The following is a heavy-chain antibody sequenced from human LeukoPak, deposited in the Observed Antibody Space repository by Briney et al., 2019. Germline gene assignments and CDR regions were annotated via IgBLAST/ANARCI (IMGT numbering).Heavy chain of an antibody. J-gene: IGHJ4*02. CDR1: GGSISSSSYY. Sequence: SETLSLTCTVSGGSISSSSYYWAWIRQPPGKGLEWIGSIYYSGNTYYKSSLKSRVTIAVDTSKNQFSLKLSSVTAADTAVYYCARQGSSWSKEGYYFDYWGQGTLVTVSS. V-gene: IGHV4-39*01. CDR2: IYYSGNT. D-gene: IGHD6-13*01. CDR3: ARQGSSWSKEGYYFDY.